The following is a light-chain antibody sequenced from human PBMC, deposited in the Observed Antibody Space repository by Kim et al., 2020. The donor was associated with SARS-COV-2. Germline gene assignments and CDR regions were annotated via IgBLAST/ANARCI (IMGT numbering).Light chain of an antibody. Sequence: EIVMTQSPVTLSVSPGERATLSCRASQSVSSNLAWYQQNPGQAPRLLIYDASTRATGIPARFSGSGSGTEFTLTISSLQSEDFAVYYWQQYNIWPPYTFGQGTKLEMK. J-gene: IGKJ2*01. V-gene: IGKV3D-15*01. CDR1: QSVSSN. CDR2: DAS. CDR3: QQYNIWPPYT.